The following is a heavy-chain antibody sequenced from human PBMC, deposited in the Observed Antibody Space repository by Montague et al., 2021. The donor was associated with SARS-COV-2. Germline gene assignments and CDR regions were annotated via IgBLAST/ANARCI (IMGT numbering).Heavy chain of an antibody. CDR2: IFYTGST. CDR3: ARDLGFCSGGSCYGYFQH. D-gene: IGHD2-15*01. Sequence: SETLSLTCTVSGGSISSSSYYWGWLRQPPGKGLEWIGSIFYTGSTYYNPSLKSRVTISVDTSKNRFSLKLSSVTAADTALYYCARDLGFCSGGSCYGYFQHWGQGTLVTVSS. V-gene: IGHV4-39*07. J-gene: IGHJ1*01. CDR1: GGSISSSSYY.